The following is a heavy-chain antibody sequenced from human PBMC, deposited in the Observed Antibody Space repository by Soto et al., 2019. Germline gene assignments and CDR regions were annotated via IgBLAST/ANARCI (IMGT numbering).Heavy chain of an antibody. Sequence: SLRPSCAASGFTFSSYAMSWVRQAPGKGLEWVSAISGSGGSTYYADSVKGRFTISRDNSKNTLYLKMNSLRAEDTAVYYCAKNPGGRGDLWSGYYNPPGLWGQVTLGIVSA. D-gene: IGHD3-3*01. CDR1: GFTFSSYA. V-gene: IGHV3-23*01. CDR2: ISGSGGST. CDR3: AKNPGGRGDLWSGYYNPPGL. J-gene: IGHJ4*02.